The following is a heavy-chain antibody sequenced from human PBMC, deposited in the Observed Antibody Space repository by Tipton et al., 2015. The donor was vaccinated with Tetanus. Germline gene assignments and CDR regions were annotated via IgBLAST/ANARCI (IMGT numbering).Heavy chain of an antibody. CDR1: GGSISSGGYY. Sequence: TLSLTCTVSGGSISSGGYYWSWIRQHPGKGLEWIGYIYYSGSTYYNPSLKSRVTISVDTSKNQFSLKLSSVTAADTAVYYCARGGLTPYEKDDWGQRTLVTVSS. CDR2: IYYSGST. D-gene: IGHD3-3*01. V-gene: IGHV4-31*03. CDR3: ARGGLTPYEKDD. J-gene: IGHJ4*02.